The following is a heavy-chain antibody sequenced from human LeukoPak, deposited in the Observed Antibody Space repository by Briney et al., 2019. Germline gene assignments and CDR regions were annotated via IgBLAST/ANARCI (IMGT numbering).Heavy chain of an antibody. CDR3: ARHVGYGGGLDY. D-gene: IGHD2-15*01. V-gene: IGHV4-59*08. J-gene: IGHJ4*02. CDR2: IYYSGST. Sequence: PSETLSLTCTVSGGSISSYYWSWIRQPPGKGLEWIGYIYYSGSTNYSPSLKSRVTISVDTSKNQFSLKLSSVTAADTAVYYCARHVGYGGGLDYWGQGTLVTVSS. CDR1: GGSISSYY.